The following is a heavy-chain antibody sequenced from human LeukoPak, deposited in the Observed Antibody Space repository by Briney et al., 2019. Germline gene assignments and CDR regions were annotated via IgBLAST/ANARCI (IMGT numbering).Heavy chain of an antibody. CDR1: GFTFSSYW. V-gene: IGHV3-7*01. D-gene: IGHD1-14*01. Sequence: PGGSLRLSCAASGFTFSSYWMSWVRQAPGKGLEWVANIKQDGSEKYYVDSVKGRFTISRDNAKNSLYLQMNSLRAEDTAVYYCAKDRKRTEYYFDYWGQGTLVTVSS. J-gene: IGHJ4*02. CDR3: AKDRKRTEYYFDY. CDR2: IKQDGSEK.